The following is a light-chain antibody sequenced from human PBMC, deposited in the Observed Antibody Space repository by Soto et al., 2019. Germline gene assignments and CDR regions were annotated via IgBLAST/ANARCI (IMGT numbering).Light chain of an antibody. CDR1: QSITDL. J-gene: IGKJ1*01. Sequence: DIQMTQSPSTLSGSVGERVTISCRANQSITDLLAWYQQKPGKAPKLLIYDASTLESGVPSRFRGSGSGTEFTLTISSLQPDDFATYYCQQYTTYSWTFGQGTKVDI. CDR2: DAS. V-gene: IGKV1-5*01. CDR3: QQYTTYSWT.